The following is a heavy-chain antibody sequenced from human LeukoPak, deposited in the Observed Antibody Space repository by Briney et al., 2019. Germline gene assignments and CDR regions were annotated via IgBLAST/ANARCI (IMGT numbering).Heavy chain of an antibody. V-gene: IGHV3-7*03. J-gene: IGHJ4*02. CDR1: GFTTHYW. CDR2: IDRDGRVQ. D-gene: IGHD1-14*01. Sequence: GGSLRLSCTASGFTTHYWLNWVRQSPGKGLEWVANIDRDGRVQHYVDSVEGRFTISRDNSKNTLYLQMNSLRAEDTAVYYCANHITGTTSTDYWGQGTLVTVSS. CDR3: ANHITGTTSTDY.